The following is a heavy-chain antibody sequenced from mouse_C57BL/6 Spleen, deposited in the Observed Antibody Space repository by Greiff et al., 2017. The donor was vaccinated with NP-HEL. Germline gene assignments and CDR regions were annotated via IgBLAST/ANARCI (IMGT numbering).Heavy chain of an antibody. Sequence: EVQLQQSGAELVRPGASVKLSCTASGFNITDYYMHWVKQRPEQGLEWIGRIDPEDGDTEYAPKFQGKATMTADTSSNTAYLQLSSLTSEDTAVYYCTTGYYYGSSQSGWGQGTSVTVSS. CDR2: IDPEDGDT. CDR1: GFNITDYY. D-gene: IGHD1-1*01. J-gene: IGHJ4*01. V-gene: IGHV14-1*01. CDR3: TTGYYYGSSQSG.